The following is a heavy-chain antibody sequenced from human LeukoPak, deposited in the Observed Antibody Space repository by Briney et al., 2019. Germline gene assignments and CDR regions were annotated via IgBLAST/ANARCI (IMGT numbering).Heavy chain of an antibody. CDR2: IYYNGST. V-gene: IGHV4-59*08. CDR3: ARTLVGHDAFDI. CDR1: GGSISSYY. D-gene: IGHD1-26*01. J-gene: IGHJ3*02. Sequence: SETLSLTCTVSGGSISSYYWSWIRQPPGKGLEWIGYIYYNGSTCYNPSLKSRVTISVDTSRNQFSLKLSSVTAADTAVYYCARTLVGHDAFDIWGQGTMVTVSS.